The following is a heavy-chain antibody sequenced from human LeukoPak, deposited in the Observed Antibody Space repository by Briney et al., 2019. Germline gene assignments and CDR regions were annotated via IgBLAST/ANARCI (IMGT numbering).Heavy chain of an antibody. V-gene: IGHV3-7*01. D-gene: IGHD2-8*02. CDR3: TRDTGGRRDY. J-gene: IGHJ4*02. Sequence: GGSLRLSCAASGFTFTNSWMAWVRQAPGKGLEWVANIKQDGSTKHYADSLKGRFTISRDNPKNSLYLQMNNLRADHTAVYYCTRDTGGRRDYWGQGILVSVAS. CDR1: GFTFTNSW. CDR2: IKQDGSTK.